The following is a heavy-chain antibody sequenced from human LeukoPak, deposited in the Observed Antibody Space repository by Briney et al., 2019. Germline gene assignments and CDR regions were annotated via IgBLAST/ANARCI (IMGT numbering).Heavy chain of an antibody. CDR2: IYYSGST. CDR1: GVSISSYY. D-gene: IGHD5-24*01. J-gene: IGHJ3*02. Sequence: PSETLSLTCTVSGVSISSYYWNWIRQPPGKGLEWIGYIYYSGSTNYNPSLKSRVTISVDTSKNQFSLKLSSVTAGDTAVYYCAGRLWRRDGYNLSAFDIWGQGTMVTVSS. V-gene: IGHV4-59*01. CDR3: AGRLWRRDGYNLSAFDI.